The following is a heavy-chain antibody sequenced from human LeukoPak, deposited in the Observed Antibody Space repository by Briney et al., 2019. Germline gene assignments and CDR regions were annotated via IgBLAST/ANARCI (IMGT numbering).Heavy chain of an antibody. V-gene: IGHV3-11*03. CDR3: TGGPAGRRY. Sequence: GGSLRLSCAASGFTFSDYYMSWIRPAPGKGLEWVSYISSSSRSTTYADSVKGRFTISRDNSKNTLYLQMNSLRVEDTAVYYCTGGPAGRRYWGQGTLVTVSS. J-gene: IGHJ4*02. CDR2: ISSSSRST. CDR1: GFTFSDYY. D-gene: IGHD3-16*01.